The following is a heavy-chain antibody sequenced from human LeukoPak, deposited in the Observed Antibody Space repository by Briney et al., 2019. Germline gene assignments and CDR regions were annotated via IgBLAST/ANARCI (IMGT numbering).Heavy chain of an antibody. D-gene: IGHD3-10*01. CDR1: GYTFTSYG. V-gene: IGHV1-18*01. Sequence: ASVKVSCKASGYTFTSYGISWVRQAPGQGLEWMGWISGYNGNTNYAQKLQGRVTMTTDTSTSTAYMELRSLRSDDTAVYYCARDNYNRSGSFIRWFDPWGQGTLVTVSS. J-gene: IGHJ5*02. CDR2: ISGYNGNT. CDR3: ARDNYNRSGSFIRWFDP.